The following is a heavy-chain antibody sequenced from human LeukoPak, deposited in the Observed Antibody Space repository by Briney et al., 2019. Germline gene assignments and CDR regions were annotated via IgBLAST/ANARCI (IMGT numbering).Heavy chain of an antibody. J-gene: IGHJ4*02. CDR3: ARAGLVDCSSTSCSPTLFDY. CDR2: IYYSGST. V-gene: IGHV4-61*01. Sequence: SETLSLTCTVSGGSASSGSYYWSWIRQPPGKGLEWIGYIYYSGSTNYNPSLKSRVTISVDTSKNQFSLKLSSVTAADTAVYYCARAGLVDCSSTSCSPTLFDYWGQGTLVTVSS. D-gene: IGHD2-2*01. CDR1: GGSASSGSYY.